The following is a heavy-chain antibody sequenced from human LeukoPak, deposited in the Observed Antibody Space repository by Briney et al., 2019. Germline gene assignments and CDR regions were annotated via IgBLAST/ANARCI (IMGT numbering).Heavy chain of an antibody. D-gene: IGHD3-10*01. CDR1: GGSISSGSYY. J-gene: IGHJ4*02. CDR3: NAGYGSGSADY. CDR2: IYTSGST. Sequence: PSQTLSLTCTVSGGSISSGSYYWSWIRQPAGKGLEWIGRIYTSGSTNYNPSLKGRVTMSVDTSKNQFSLKLSSVTAADTAVYYCNAGYGSGSADYWGQGTLVTVSS. V-gene: IGHV4-61*02.